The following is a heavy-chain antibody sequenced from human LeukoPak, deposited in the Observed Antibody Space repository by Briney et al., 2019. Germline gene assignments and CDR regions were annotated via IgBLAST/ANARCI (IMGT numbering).Heavy chain of an antibody. D-gene: IGHD6-19*01. Sequence: GGSLRLSRAASGFTFSDYYMTWIRQAPGKGLEWVSYISSSGSTIYYADSVKGRFTISRDNAKNSLFLQMNSLRAEDTAVYYCARIIAVGGTDWFDPWGQGTLVTVSS. CDR1: GFTFSDYY. CDR3: ARIIAVGGTDWFDP. V-gene: IGHV3-11*01. J-gene: IGHJ5*02. CDR2: ISSSGSTI.